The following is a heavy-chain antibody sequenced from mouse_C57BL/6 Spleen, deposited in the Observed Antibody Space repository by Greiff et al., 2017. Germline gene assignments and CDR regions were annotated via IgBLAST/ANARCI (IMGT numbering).Heavy chain of an antibody. CDR2: INPSNGGT. V-gene: IGHV1-53*01. D-gene: IGHD2-5*01. CDR3: ARFGSNYPYWYFDV. CDR1: GYTFTSYW. J-gene: IGHJ1*03. Sequence: VQLQQPGTELVKPGASVKLSCKASGYTFTSYWMHWVKQRPGQGLEWIGNINPSNGGTNYNEKFKSKATLTVDKSSSTAYMQLSSLTSEDSAVYYCARFGSNYPYWYFDVWGTGTTVTVSS.